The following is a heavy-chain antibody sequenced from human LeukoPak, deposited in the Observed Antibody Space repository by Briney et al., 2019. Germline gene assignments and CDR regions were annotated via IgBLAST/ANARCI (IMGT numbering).Heavy chain of an antibody. CDR2: IRSKANSYAT. CDR1: GFTFSGSA. CDR3: STVTTYYYYYYMDV. Sequence: GGSLRLSCAAPGFTFSGSAMHWVRQASGKGLEWVGRIRSKANSYATAYAASVKGRFTISRDDSKNTAYLQMNSLKTEDTAVYYCSTVTTYYYYYYMDVWGKGTTVTVSS. D-gene: IGHD4-17*01. V-gene: IGHV3-73*01. J-gene: IGHJ6*03.